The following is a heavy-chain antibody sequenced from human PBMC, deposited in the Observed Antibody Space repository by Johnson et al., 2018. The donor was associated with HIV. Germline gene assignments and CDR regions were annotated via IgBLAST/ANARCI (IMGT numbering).Heavy chain of an antibody. CDR1: AFSFSNYP. D-gene: IGHD5-12*01. V-gene: IGHV3-30-3*01. Sequence: VQLVESGGGVVQPGRSLRLSCAASAFSFSNYPMHWVRQAPGKGLEWVAVISYDGSNKYYADSVKGRFTISRDNSKNTLYLEMNSLRAEDTAVYYCARDHSGYDSVTAAFDIWGQGTMVTVSS. CDR2: ISYDGSNK. CDR3: ARDHSGYDSVTAAFDI. J-gene: IGHJ3*02.